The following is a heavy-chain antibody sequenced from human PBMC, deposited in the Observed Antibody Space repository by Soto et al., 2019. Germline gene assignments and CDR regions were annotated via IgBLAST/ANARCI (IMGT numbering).Heavy chain of an antibody. Sequence: QVQLVESGGGVVQPGRSLRLSCAASGFTFSSYGMHWVRQAPGQGLEWVAVLWYDGSNKYYADSVKGRFTISRDNSKNTLYLQMNSLRAEDTAVYYCARTNSSGGYFDYWGQGTLVTVSS. V-gene: IGHV3-33*01. CDR2: LWYDGSNK. J-gene: IGHJ4*02. CDR1: GFTFSSYG. CDR3: ARTNSSGGYFDY. D-gene: IGHD6-19*01.